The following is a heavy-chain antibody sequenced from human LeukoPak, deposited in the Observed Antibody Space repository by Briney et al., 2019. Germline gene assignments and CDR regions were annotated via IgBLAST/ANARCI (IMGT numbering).Heavy chain of an antibody. CDR2: IYYSGST. Sequence: SETLSLTCTVSGGSISSYYWSWIRQPPGKGLEWIGYIYYSGSTNYNPSLKSRVTISVDTSKNQFSLKLSSVTAADTAVYYCARQGGMYCSSTSCLGYYYYGMDVWGQGTTVTVSS. J-gene: IGHJ6*02. D-gene: IGHD2-2*01. V-gene: IGHV4-59*08. CDR1: GGSISSYY. CDR3: ARQGGMYCSSTSCLGYYYYGMDV.